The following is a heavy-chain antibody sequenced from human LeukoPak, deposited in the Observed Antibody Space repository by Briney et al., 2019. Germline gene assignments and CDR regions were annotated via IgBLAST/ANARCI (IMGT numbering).Heavy chain of an antibody. CDR2: ISYDGSNK. J-gene: IGHJ4*02. V-gene: IGHV3-30*04. D-gene: IGHD3-10*01. CDR1: GFTFSSYA. CDR3: ARAVYYGSGSLHY. Sequence: QPGGSLRLSCAASGFTFSSYAMHWVRQAPGKGLEWVAVISYDGSNKYYADSVKGRLTISRDNSKNTLYLQMNSLRAEDTAVYYCARAVYYGSGSLHYWGQGTLVTVSS.